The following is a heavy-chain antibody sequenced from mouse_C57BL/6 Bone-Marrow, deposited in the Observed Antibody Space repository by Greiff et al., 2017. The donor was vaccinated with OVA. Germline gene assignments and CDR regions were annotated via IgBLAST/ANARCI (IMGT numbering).Heavy chain of an antibody. D-gene: IGHD2-4*01. J-gene: IGHJ3*01. CDR3: AREGIYYDYPFAY. Sequence: VQLKESGPGLVKPGASVKISCKASGYSFTDYNMNWVKQSNGKSLEWIGVINPNYGTTSYNQKFKGKATLTVDKSSSTAYMELNSLTSEDSAVYYCAREGIYYDYPFAYWGQGTLVTVSA. V-gene: IGHV1-39*01. CDR1: GYSFTDYN. CDR2: INPNYGTT.